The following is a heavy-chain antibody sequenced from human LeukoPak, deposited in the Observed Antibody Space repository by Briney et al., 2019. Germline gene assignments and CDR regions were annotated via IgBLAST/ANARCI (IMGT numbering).Heavy chain of an antibody. CDR3: ARFHTYYYDSSGYYYGGYFGY. V-gene: IGHV3-30-3*01. Sequence: GGSLRLSCAASGFIFSSMWMTWVRQAPGKGLEWVAVISYDGSNKYYADSVKGRFTISRDNSKNTLYLQMNSLRAEDMAVYYCARFHTYYYDSSGYYYGGYFGYWGQGTLVTVSS. D-gene: IGHD3-22*01. CDR2: ISYDGSNK. J-gene: IGHJ4*02. CDR1: GFIFSSMW.